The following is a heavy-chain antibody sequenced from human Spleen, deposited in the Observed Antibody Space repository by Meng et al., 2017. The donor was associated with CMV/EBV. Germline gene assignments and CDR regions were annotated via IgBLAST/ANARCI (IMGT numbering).Heavy chain of an antibody. V-gene: IGHV4-31*02. CDR3: ARAPAYSNYEAWLDP. CDR1: GGSISSENYS. J-gene: IGHJ5*02. Sequence: SGGSISSENYSCSSIRPHPGKGLEWIGYIYYSGTTYYNPSLESRITISVDTSKNQFSLKLSSVTAADTAVYYCARAPAYSNYEAWLDPWGQGTLVTVSS. CDR2: IYYSGTT. D-gene: IGHD4-11*01.